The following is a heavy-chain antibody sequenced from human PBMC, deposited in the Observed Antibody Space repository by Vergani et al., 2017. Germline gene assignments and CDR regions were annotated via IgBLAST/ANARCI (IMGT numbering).Heavy chain of an antibody. CDR2: IIPIFGTA. V-gene: IGHV1-69*13. CDR3: VRQPGIAVAAYSDY. CDR1: GGTFSSYA. D-gene: IGHD6-19*01. J-gene: IGHJ4*02. Sequence: QVQLVQSGAEVKKPGSSVKVSCKASGGTFSSYAISWVRQAPGQGLEWMGGIIPIFGTAHYAQKFQGRVTITADESTSTAYMGLSSLRSEDTAVYYCVRQPGIAVAAYSDYWGQGTLVTVSS.